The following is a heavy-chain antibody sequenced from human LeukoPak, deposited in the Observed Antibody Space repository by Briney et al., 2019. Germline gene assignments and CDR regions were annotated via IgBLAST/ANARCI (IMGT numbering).Heavy chain of an antibody. D-gene: IGHD3-10*01. CDR3: ARHGVLLWFGEFYPFDY. CDR2: INHSGST. CDR1: GGSFSGYY. V-gene: IGHV4-34*01. J-gene: IGHJ4*02. Sequence: SETLSLTCAVYGGSFSGYYWSWIRQPPGKGLEWIGEINHSGSTNYNPSLKSRVTISVDTSKNQFSLKLSSVTAADTAVYYCARHGVLLWFGEFYPFDYWGQGTLVTVSS.